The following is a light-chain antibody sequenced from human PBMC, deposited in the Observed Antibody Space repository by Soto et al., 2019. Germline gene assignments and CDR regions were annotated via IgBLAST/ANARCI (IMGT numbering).Light chain of an antibody. CDR1: SSDVGSYNV. Sequence: QSALTQPASVSGSPGQSITISCTGTSSDVGSYNVVSWYQQHPGKAPKLMIYEVSKRPSGVSNRFSGSKSDNTASLTISGLQAEDEADYYCCSYAGSITFYVFGSGTKVTVL. CDR3: CSYAGSITFYV. V-gene: IGLV2-23*02. J-gene: IGLJ1*01. CDR2: EVS.